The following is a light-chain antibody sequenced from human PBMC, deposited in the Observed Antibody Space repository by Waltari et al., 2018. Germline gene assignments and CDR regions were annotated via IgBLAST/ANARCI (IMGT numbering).Light chain of an antibody. CDR2: DVS. CDR1: SRDVGGYNC. CDR3: NSYAGSNSVL. V-gene: IGLV2-8*01. J-gene: IGLJ2*01. Sequence: QSALTPPPSASGSPGQSVTISCTGTSRDVGGYNCVSWYQQHPGKAPRLMIYDVSKRPSGVPDRFSGSKSGNTAYLTVSGLQAEDEADYYCNSYAGSNSVLFGAGTKLTVL.